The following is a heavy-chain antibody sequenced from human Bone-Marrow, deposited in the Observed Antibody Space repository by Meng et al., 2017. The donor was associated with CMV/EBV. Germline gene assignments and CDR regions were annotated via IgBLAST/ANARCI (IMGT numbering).Heavy chain of an antibody. CDR2: ISGSGSST. Sequence: GGSLRLSCAASGFTFSSYAMSWVRQAPGKGLEWVSAISGSGSSTYYADSVKGRFTISRDNSKNTLYLQMNSLRAEDTAVYYCAKDYDFWSGYDHDAFDIWGQGTMVTVSS. CDR1: GFTFSSYA. J-gene: IGHJ3*02. V-gene: IGHV3-23*01. CDR3: AKDYDFWSGYDHDAFDI. D-gene: IGHD3-3*01.